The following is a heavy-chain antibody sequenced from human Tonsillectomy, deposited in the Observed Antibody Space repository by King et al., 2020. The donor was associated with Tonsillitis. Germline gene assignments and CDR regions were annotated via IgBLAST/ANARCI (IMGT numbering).Heavy chain of an antibody. CDR2: IYYSGST. CDR3: ARRPYDILTGGFDY. V-gene: IGHV4-39*01. Sequence: QLQLQESGPGLVQPSETLSLTCSVSGGSISSSYYWGWIRQPPGKGLEWIGSIYYSGSTYYSPSLQSRVTISVDTSKNQFSLKLSSMTAADTAVYYCARRPYDILTGGFDYWGQGTLVTVSS. J-gene: IGHJ4*02. CDR1: GGSISSSYY. D-gene: IGHD3-9*01.